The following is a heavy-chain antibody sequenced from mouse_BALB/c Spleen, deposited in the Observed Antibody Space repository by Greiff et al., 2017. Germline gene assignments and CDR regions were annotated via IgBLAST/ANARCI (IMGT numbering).Heavy chain of an antibody. D-gene: IGHD2-4*01. Sequence: EVQLQESGGGLVQPGGSRKLSCAASGFTFSSFGMHWVRQAPEKGLEWVAYISSGSSTIYYADTVKGRFTISRDNPKNTLFLQMTSLRSEDTAMYYCARRGLGSMITSNYAMDYWGQGTSVTVSS. J-gene: IGHJ4*01. CDR1: GFTFSSFG. V-gene: IGHV5-17*02. CDR2: ISSGSSTI. CDR3: ARRGLGSMITSNYAMDY.